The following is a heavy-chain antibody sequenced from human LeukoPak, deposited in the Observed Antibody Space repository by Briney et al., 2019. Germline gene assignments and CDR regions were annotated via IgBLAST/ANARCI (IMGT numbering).Heavy chain of an antibody. D-gene: IGHD3-3*01. V-gene: IGHV4-30-2*01. CDR2: IYHSGST. Sequence: SQTLSLTCTVSGGSISSGGYYWSWIRQPPGKGLEWIGYIYHSGSTYYNPSLKSRVTISVDRSKNQFSLKLSSVTAADTAVYCCARENRDFWSGYFPFDYWGQGTLVTASS. J-gene: IGHJ4*02. CDR3: ARENRDFWSGYFPFDY. CDR1: GGSISSGGYY.